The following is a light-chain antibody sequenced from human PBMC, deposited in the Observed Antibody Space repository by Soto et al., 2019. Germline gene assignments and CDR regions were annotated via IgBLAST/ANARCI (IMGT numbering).Light chain of an antibody. CDR1: SSDVGNYNL. Sequence: QSALTQPVSVSGSPGQSITISCTGTSSDVGNYNLVSWYQQHPGKAPKFFISEVSKRPSGVSNRFSGSKSGNTASLTISGLQAEDEADYYCGSYAGSNTLVFGGGTKLTVL. CDR3: GSYAGSNTLV. V-gene: IGLV2-23*02. J-gene: IGLJ2*01. CDR2: EVS.